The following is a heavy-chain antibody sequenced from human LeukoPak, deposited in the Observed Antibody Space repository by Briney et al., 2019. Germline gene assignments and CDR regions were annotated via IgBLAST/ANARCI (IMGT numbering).Heavy chain of an antibody. CDR2: IYYSGST. D-gene: IGHD3-22*01. CDR3: ARGLSYSNYYDSSGYYFRSDAFDI. CDR1: GGSISSYY. J-gene: IGHJ3*02. Sequence: PSETLSLTCTVSGGSISSYYWSWIRQPPGKGLEWIAYIYYSGSTNYNPSLKSRVTISVDTSKNQFSLKLSSVTAADTAVYYCARGLSYSNYYDSSGYYFRSDAFDIWGQGTMVTVSS. V-gene: IGHV4-59*12.